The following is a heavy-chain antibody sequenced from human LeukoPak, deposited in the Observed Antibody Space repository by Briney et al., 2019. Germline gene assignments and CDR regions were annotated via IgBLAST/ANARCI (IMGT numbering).Heavy chain of an antibody. D-gene: IGHD2-2*01. CDR3: ASDGWAGYCSSSSCSSVFDN. CDR1: GFTFSSYS. CDR2: ISSSSSYI. Sequence: KPGGSLRLSCAASGFTFSSYSMNWVRQAPGKGLEWVSSISSSSSYIYYADSVKGRFTISRDNAKNSLYLQMNSLRAEDTAVYYCASDGWAGYCSSSSCSSVFDNWGQGTLVTVSS. V-gene: IGHV3-21*01. J-gene: IGHJ4*02.